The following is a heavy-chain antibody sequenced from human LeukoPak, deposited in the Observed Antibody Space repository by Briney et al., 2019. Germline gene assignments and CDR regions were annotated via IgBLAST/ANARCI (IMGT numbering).Heavy chain of an antibody. CDR2: ISAYNGNT. Sequence: ASVKVSCKASGYTFTSYGISWVRQAPGQGLEWMGWISAYNGNTNYAQKLQGRVTMTTDTSTSTAYMELRSLRSDDTAVYYCAREARYYYDSSGYYYGYFDYWGQGTLVTVSS. J-gene: IGHJ4*02. CDR1: GYTFTSYG. D-gene: IGHD3-22*01. V-gene: IGHV1-18*01. CDR3: AREARYYYDSSGYYYGYFDY.